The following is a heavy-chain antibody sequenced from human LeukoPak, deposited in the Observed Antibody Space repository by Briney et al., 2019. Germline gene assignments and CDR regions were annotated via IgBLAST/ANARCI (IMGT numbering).Heavy chain of an antibody. D-gene: IGHD3-22*01. J-gene: IGHJ4*02. V-gene: IGHV4-59*01. Sequence: SETLSLTCTVSRGSISSYFWSWIRQTPGKALEWIGYIYYSGTTNYNPSLKSRVTISVDTSKNQFSLKLRSVTAANTAVYYCASTRYCHDSTGYYAVPFFDYWGQGTLVTASS. CDR2: IYYSGTT. CDR1: RGSISSYF. CDR3: ASTRYCHDSTGYYAVPFFDY.